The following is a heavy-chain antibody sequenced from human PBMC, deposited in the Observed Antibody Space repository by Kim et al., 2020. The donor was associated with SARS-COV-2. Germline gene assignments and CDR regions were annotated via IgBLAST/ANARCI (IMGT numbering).Heavy chain of an antibody. CDR2: IYPGDSDT. V-gene: IGHV5-51*01. D-gene: IGHD3-10*01. CDR1: GYSFTTYW. Sequence: GESLKISCKGSGYSFTTYWIGWVRHMPGKGLEWMGIIYPGDSDTKYSPSFQGQVTISADWSISTAYLQWSSLKASDTAVYYCARAPSGTLTPSYFDYWGQGTLVTVSS. CDR3: ARAPSGTLTPSYFDY. J-gene: IGHJ4*02.